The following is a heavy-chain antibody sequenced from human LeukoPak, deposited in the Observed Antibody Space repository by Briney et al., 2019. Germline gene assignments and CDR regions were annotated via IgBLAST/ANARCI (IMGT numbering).Heavy chain of an antibody. J-gene: IGHJ5*02. CDR1: GGSFSGYY. CDR3: ARAIVVVPAAHGGWFDP. D-gene: IGHD2-2*01. CDR2: INHSGST. V-gene: IGHV4-34*01. Sequence: SETLSLTCAVYGGSFSGYYWSWIRQPPGKGLEWIGEINHSGSTNYNPSLKSRVTISVDTSKNQFPLKLSSVTAADTAVYYCARAIVVVPAAHGGWFDPWSQGTLVTVSS.